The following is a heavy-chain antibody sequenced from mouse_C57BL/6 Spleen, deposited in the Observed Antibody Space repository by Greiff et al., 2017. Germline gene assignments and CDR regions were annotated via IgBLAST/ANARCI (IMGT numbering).Heavy chain of an antibody. V-gene: IGHV1-61*01. CDR2: IYPSDSET. CDR1: GYTFTSYW. D-gene: IGHD2-3*01. CDR3: ARKGDGYYRYAMDY. Sequence: QVQLQQPGAELVRPGSSVKLSCTASGYTFTSYWMDWVKQRPGQGLEWIGNIYPSDSETHYTQKFKDKATLTVDKSSSTAYMQLSSLTSEDSAVYYCARKGDGYYRYAMDYWGQGTSVTVSS. J-gene: IGHJ4*01.